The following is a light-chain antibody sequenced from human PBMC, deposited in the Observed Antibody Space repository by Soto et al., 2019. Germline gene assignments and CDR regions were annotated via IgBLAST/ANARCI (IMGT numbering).Light chain of an antibody. CDR2: DAS. CDR1: QSISTS. V-gene: IGKV1-39*01. Sequence: DIQMTQSPSSLSASVGDRVTITCRASQSISTSLNWYQQKPGKAPELLIYDASTLQSGLPSKFSGSGSGTDFILTISSLQPEDFATYYCQQSYSTPITFGQGTRLDIK. CDR3: QQSYSTPIT. J-gene: IGKJ5*01.